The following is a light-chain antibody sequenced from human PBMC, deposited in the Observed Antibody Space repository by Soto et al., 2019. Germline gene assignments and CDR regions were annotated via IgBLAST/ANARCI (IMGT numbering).Light chain of an antibody. V-gene: IGKV1-5*03. CDR3: QQYSTYSRT. J-gene: IGKJ1*01. CDR2: KAS. CDR1: QRSSSW. Sequence: DIQMTQSPSTLSASVGDRVTITCRASQRSSSWLAWYHQKPGKAPKLLIYKASSLESGVPSRFSGSGSGTEVTLTISSLQPDDFATYYCQQYSTYSRTFGQGTKVEIK.